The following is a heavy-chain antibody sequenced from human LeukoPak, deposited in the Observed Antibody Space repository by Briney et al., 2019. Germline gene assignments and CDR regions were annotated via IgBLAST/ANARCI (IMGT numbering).Heavy chain of an antibody. J-gene: IGHJ4*02. CDR1: GFTFSDYY. V-gene: IGHV3-11*01. Sequence: PGGSLRLSCAASGFTFSDYYMSWIRQAPGKGLEWVSYISSSGSTIYYADSVKGRFTISRDNAKNSLYLQMNSLRAEDTAVYYCARAPPRKGTMVVVGPPPPFFDYWGQGTLVTVSS. CDR3: ARAPPRKGTMVVVGPPPPFFDY. CDR2: ISSSGSTI. D-gene: IGHD3-22*01.